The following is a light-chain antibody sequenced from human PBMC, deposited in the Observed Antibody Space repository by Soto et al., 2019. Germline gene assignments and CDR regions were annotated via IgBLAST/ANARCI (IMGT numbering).Light chain of an antibody. CDR1: SSDVGSYKY. CDR2: EVS. Sequence: QSALTQPLSASGSPGQSVTISCTGTSSDVGSYKYVAWYQHHPGKAPKVMIYEVSKRPSGVPDRFSGSKSGNTASLTVSGLQAEDEADYYCSSYAGSNIWVFGTGTKVTVL. V-gene: IGLV2-8*01. J-gene: IGLJ1*01. CDR3: SSYAGSNIWV.